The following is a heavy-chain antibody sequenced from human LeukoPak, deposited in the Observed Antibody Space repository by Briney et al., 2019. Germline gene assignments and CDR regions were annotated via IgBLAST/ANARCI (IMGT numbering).Heavy chain of an antibody. V-gene: IGHV3-30*18. CDR2: ISYDGRNK. CDR3: AKDRNYYDSSGYLNY. D-gene: IGHD3-22*01. Sequence: GGSLRLSCSAAGFTFSSYGMHWVRQAPGKGLEWVAVISYDGRNKYYADSVKGRFTISRDNSKNTLYLQMNSLRAEDTAVYYCAKDRNYYDSSGYLNYWGQGTLVTVSS. CDR1: GFTFSSYG. J-gene: IGHJ4*02.